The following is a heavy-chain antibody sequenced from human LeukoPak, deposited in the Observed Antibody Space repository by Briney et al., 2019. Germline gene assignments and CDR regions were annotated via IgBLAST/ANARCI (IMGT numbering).Heavy chain of an antibody. CDR3: AIDSSGYYLGFLL. V-gene: IGHV1-46*01. CDR2: INPSGGST. CDR1: GYTFTNYY. D-gene: IGHD3-22*01. Sequence: ASVKVSCKASGYTFTNYYIHWVRQAPGQGLEWMGIINPSGGSTSYAQKFQGRVTMARDMSTSTVYMELSSLRSEDTAVYYCAIDSSGYYLGFLLWGQGTLVTVSS. J-gene: IGHJ4*02.